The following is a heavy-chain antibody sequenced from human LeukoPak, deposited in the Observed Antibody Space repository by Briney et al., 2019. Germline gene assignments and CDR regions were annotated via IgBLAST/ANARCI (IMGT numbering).Heavy chain of an antibody. CDR2: IYYSGST. CDR3: ARDTRVAEFDY. J-gene: IGHJ4*02. Sequence: SETLSLTCTVSGGSISSGSYYWSRIRQHPGKGLEWIGYIYYSGSTYYNPSLKSRVTISVDTSKNQFSLKLSSVTAADTAVYYCARDTRVAEFDYWGQGTLVTVSS. D-gene: IGHD2-15*01. V-gene: IGHV4-31*03. CDR1: GGSISSGSYY.